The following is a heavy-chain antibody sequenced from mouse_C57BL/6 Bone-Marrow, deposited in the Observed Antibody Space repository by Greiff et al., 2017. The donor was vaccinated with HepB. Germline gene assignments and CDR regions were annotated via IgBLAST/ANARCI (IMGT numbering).Heavy chain of an antibody. D-gene: IGHD1-1*01. CDR2: ISDGGSYT. Sequence: EVKLEESGGGLVKPGGSLKLSCAASGFTFSSYAMSWVRQTPEKRLEWVATISDGGSYTYYPDNVKGRFTISRDNAKNNLYLQMGHLKSEDTAMYYCARFLLHDYWGQGTTLTVSS. J-gene: IGHJ2*01. CDR1: GFTFSSYA. CDR3: ARFLLHDY. V-gene: IGHV5-4*03.